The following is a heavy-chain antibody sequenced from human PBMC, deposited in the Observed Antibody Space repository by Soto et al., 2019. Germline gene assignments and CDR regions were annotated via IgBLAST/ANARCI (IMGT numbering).Heavy chain of an antibody. V-gene: IGHV4-34*01. J-gene: IGHJ5*02. CDR2: INHSGST. CDR1: GGSFSGYY. CDR3: ARADSGYDFGVSYNWFDP. D-gene: IGHD5-12*01. Sequence: SETLSLTCAVYGGSFSGYYWSWIRQPPGKGLEWIGEINHSGSTNYNPSLKSRVTISVDTSKNQFSLKLSSVTAADTAVYCCARADSGYDFGVSYNWFDPWGQGTLVTVSS.